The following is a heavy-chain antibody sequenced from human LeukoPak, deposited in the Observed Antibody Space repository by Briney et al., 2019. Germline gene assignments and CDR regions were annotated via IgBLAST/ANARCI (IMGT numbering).Heavy chain of an antibody. J-gene: IGHJ4*02. CDR1: GGSISGYY. D-gene: IGHD3-10*01. CDR3: ARTYGSGSYPYFDY. V-gene: IGHV4-59*12. CDR2: IYYSGSA. Sequence: SETLSLTCTVSGGSISGYYWSWIRQPPGKGLEWIGYIYYSGSAYYNPSLKSRVAISVDTSKNQFSLKLSSVTAADTAVYYCARTYGSGSYPYFDYWGQGTLVTVSS.